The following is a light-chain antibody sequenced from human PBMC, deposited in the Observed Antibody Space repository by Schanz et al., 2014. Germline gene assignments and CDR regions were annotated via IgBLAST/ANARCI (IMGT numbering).Light chain of an antibody. CDR3: LQDYNYPYT. CDR1: QGIRND. V-gene: IGKV1-6*01. J-gene: IGKJ2*01. CDR2: AAS. Sequence: AIHMTQSPSSLSASVGDRVTITCRTSQGIRNDLGWYQQKPGKAPKLLVYAASSLQSGVPSRFSGSGSGTDFTLTISSLQPEDFATYYCLQDYNYPYTFGQGTKLELK.